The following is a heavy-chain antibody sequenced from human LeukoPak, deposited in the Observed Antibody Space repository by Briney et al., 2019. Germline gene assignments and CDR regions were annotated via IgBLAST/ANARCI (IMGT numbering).Heavy chain of an antibody. J-gene: IGHJ4*02. D-gene: IGHD4-17*01. V-gene: IGHV3-23*01. Sequence: PGGSLRLSCAASGFTFNNYAMHWVRQAPGKGLEWVSGIYGSGDNTYYADSVKGRFTISRDNSKDTLTLQMSSLRADDRAVYYCAKADSYGGNSQLFDFWGQGTLVTVSS. CDR1: GFTFNNYA. CDR2: IYGSGDNT. CDR3: AKADSYGGNSQLFDF.